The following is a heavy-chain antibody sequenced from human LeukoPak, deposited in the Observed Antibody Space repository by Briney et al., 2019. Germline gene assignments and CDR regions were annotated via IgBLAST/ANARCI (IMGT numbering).Heavy chain of an antibody. D-gene: IGHD3-10*01. CDR3: ARDRRFGELSLDF. J-gene: IGHJ4*02. CDR1: GFTFSNAW. V-gene: IGHV3-15*01. Sequence: GGSLRLSCAASGFTFSNAWMSWVRQAPGKGLEWVGRIKSKTDGGTTDYAAPVKGRFTISRDDSKNTLYLQMNSLRAEDTAVYYCARDRRFGELSLDFWGQGTLVTVSS. CDR2: IKSKTDGGTT.